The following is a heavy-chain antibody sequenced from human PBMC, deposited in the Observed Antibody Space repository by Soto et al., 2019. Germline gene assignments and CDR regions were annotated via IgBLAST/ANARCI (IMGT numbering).Heavy chain of an antibody. Sequence: HVQVVESGGGVVQPGRSLRLSCATSGFTFRSDGMHWVRQAPGKGLEWVAFVWPDGSKKYYGDSVKGRFTISRDNSNNTLYPQMNSLRAEDTAIYYCAREEPGDYDNFYYGMDVWGQGTTVTVSS. D-gene: IGHD4-17*01. V-gene: IGHV3-33*01. CDR1: GFTFRSDG. CDR3: AREEPGDYDNFYYGMDV. J-gene: IGHJ6*02. CDR2: VWPDGSKK.